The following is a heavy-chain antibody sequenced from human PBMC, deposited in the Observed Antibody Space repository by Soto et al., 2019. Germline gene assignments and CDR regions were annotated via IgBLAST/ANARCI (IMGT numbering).Heavy chain of an antibody. CDR1: GGSFSGYY. Sequence: TSETLSLTCAVYGGSFSGYYWSWIRQPPGKGLEWIGEINHSGSTNYNPSLKSRVTISVDTSKNQFSLKLSSVTAADTAVYYCARASRYCTNGVCYFYYYYGMDVWGQGTTVTVSS. CDR3: ARASRYCTNGVCYFYYYYGMDV. CDR2: INHSGST. V-gene: IGHV4-34*01. D-gene: IGHD2-8*01. J-gene: IGHJ6*02.